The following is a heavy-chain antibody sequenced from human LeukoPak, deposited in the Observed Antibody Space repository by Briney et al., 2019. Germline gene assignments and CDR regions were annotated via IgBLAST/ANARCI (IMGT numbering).Heavy chain of an antibody. CDR3: ARGRAPYSSTIGY. D-gene: IGHD6-13*01. J-gene: IGHJ4*02. Sequence: SETLSLTCAFYGGSFSGYYWSWIRQPPGKGLEWIGEINHSGGTKYNPSLKSRVTISVDTSKNQFSLKLSSVTAADTAVYYCARGRAPYSSTIGYWGQGTLVTVSS. V-gene: IGHV4-34*01. CDR1: GGSFSGYY. CDR2: INHSGGT.